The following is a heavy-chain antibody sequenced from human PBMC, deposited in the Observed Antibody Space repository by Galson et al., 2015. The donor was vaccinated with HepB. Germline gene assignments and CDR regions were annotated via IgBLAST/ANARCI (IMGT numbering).Heavy chain of an antibody. Sequence: SLRLSCAASGFTFSSYGMHWVRQAPGKGLEWVAVISYDGSNKYYADSVKGRFTISRDNSKNTLYLQMNSLRAEDTAVYYCAKDTAVGPYGDYYFDYWGQGTLVTVSS. D-gene: IGHD4-17*01. CDR3: AKDTAVGPYGDYYFDY. V-gene: IGHV3-30*18. CDR2: ISYDGSNK. CDR1: GFTFSSYG. J-gene: IGHJ4*02.